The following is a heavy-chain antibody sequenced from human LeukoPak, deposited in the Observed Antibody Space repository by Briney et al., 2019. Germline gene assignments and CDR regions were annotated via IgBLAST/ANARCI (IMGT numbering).Heavy chain of an antibody. CDR1: GFTVSSNY. J-gene: IGHJ4*02. V-gene: IGHV3-7*04. Sequence: GGSLRLSCAASGFTVSSNYMSWVRQPPGKGLEWVAEIKQDGTEKYYVDSVKGRFTISRDNAKNSLYLHMNSVRAEDSAVYYCARGFYSGAYWGQGTLVTVSS. D-gene: IGHD5-12*01. CDR3: ARGFYSGAY. CDR2: IKQDGTEK.